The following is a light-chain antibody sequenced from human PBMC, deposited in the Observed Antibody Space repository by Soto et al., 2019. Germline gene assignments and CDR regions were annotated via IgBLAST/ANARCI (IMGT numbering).Light chain of an antibody. CDR3: SSYAGDTTADVV. V-gene: IGLV2-23*01. CDR2: EGS. CDR1: SSDVGSYNL. J-gene: IGLJ2*01. Sequence: QSALTQPASVSGSPGQSITISCTGTSSDVGSYNLVSWYQQHQGKAPKLLIYEGSKRPSGVSNRVSGSKSGSTASLTVSGLHAEDEADYYCSSYAGDTTADVVFGGGTKLTVL.